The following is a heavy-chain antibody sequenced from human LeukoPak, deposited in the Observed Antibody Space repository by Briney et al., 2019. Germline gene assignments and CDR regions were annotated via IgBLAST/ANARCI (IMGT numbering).Heavy chain of an antibody. CDR3: ARDTVGYAFDI. J-gene: IGHJ3*02. CDR1: GFTFSSYG. V-gene: IGHV3-33*01. CDR2: TWYDGSNK. D-gene: IGHD1-26*01. Sequence: GRSLRLSCAASGFTFSSYGMHWVRQAPGKGLEWVAVTWYDGSNKYYADSVKGRFTISRDNSKNTLYLQMNSLRAEDTAVYYCARDTVGYAFDIWGQGTMVTVSS.